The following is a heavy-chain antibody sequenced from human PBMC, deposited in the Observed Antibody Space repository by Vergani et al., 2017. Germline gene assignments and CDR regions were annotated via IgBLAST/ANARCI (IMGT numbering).Heavy chain of an antibody. CDR2: INHSGST. D-gene: IGHD6-13*01. Sequence: QVQLQQWGAGLLKPSETLSLTCAVYGGSFSGYYWSWIRQPPGKGVEWIGEINHSGSTNYNPSLKSRVTISVDTSKNQFSLKLSSVTAADTAVYYCARGRPLTGYSSSWWLDPWGQGTLVTVSS. V-gene: IGHV4-34*01. J-gene: IGHJ5*02. CDR1: GGSFSGYY. CDR3: ARGRPLTGYSSSWWLDP.